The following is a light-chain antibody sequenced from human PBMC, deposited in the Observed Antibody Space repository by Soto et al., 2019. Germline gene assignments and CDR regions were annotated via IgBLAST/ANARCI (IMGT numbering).Light chain of an antibody. Sequence: EIVMTQSPATLSVSPGEGATLSCRASQSVSHSLAWYQQKPGQAPRLLIYGASTRATGIPTRFSGSGSGTEFTLTISSLQSEDFAVYYCEQYNSWPPLYTFVQGTKLEIK. CDR1: QSVSHS. J-gene: IGKJ2*01. CDR2: GAS. V-gene: IGKV3-15*01. CDR3: EQYNSWPPLYT.